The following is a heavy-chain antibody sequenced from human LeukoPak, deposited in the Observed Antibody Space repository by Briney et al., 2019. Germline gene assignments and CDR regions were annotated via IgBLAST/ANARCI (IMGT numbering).Heavy chain of an antibody. Sequence: GRSLRLSCAASGFTFDDYGMHWVRQAPRKGLDWVSGISWNSGSIGYADSVKGRFTISRDNAKNSLYLQMNSLRPEDTALYYCAKDYTTMVRGVDYWGQGTLVTVSS. J-gene: IGHJ4*02. CDR1: GFTFDDYG. CDR3: AKDYTTMVRGVDY. CDR2: ISWNSGSI. V-gene: IGHV3-9*01. D-gene: IGHD5-18*01.